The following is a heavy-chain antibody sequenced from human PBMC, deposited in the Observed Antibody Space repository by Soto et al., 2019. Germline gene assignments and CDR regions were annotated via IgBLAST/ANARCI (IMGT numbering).Heavy chain of an antibody. CDR1: GFTFSNYA. CDR2: ISYDGSNK. Sequence: GGSLRLSCAASGFTFSNYAMHWVRQAPGKGLEWVAVISYDGSNKYYADSVKGRFTISRDNSKNTLYLQMNSLRAEDTAVYYCARDPLAVERPYWGQGTLVTVSS. V-gene: IGHV3-30-3*01. J-gene: IGHJ4*02. CDR3: ARDPLAVERPY. D-gene: IGHD6-19*01.